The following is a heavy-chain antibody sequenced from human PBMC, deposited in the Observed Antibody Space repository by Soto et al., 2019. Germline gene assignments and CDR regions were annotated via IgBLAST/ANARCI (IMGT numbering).Heavy chain of an antibody. CDR3: AREAVGYYDSSVYVFERYYYCMVV. V-gene: IGHV1-2*04. D-gene: IGHD3-22*01. CDR2: INPNSGGT. J-gene: IGHJ6*02. CDR1: GYTFTGYY. Sequence: ASVKVSCKASGYTFTGYYMHWVRQAPGQGLEWMGWINPNSGGTNYAQKFQGWVTMTRDTSISTAYMELSRLRSDDTAVYYCAREAVGYYDSSVYVFERYYYCMVVLGPGTTFTVSS.